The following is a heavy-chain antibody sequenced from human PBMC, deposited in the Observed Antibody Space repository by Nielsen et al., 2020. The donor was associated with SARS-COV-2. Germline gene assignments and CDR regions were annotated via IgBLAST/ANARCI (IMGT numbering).Heavy chain of an antibody. J-gene: IGHJ4*02. CDR3: ARDGYSGYDGFDY. V-gene: IGHV3-33*01. CDR1: GFTFSSYG. CDR2: IWYDGSNK. D-gene: IGHD5-12*01. Sequence: GGSLRLSCAASGFTFSSYGMHWVRQAPGKGLEWVAVIWYDGSNKYYADSVKGRFTISRDNSKNTLYLQMNSLGAEDTAVYYCARDGYSGYDGFDYWGQGTLVTVSS.